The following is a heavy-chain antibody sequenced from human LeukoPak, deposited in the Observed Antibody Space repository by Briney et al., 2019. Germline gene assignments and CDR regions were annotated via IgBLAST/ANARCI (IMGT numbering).Heavy chain of an antibody. CDR2: IQYDGSNE. CDR1: GFTFSSYG. V-gene: IGHV3-30*12. Sequence: GGSLRLSCAASGFTFSSYGMHWVRQAPGKGLEWVAYIQYDGSNEQFADSVKGRFSISRDNSNNTLYLQMNSLRAEDTAVYYCASDDSSGPPAHNGAFDIWGQGTMVTVSS. J-gene: IGHJ3*02. CDR3: ASDDSSGPPAHNGAFDI. D-gene: IGHD3-22*01.